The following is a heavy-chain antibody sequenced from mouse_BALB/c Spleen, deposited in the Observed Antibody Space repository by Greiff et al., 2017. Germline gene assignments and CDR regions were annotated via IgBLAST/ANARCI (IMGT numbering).Heavy chain of an antibody. CDR2: IYPSDSYT. V-gene: IGHV1-69*02. CDR1: GYTFTSYW. J-gene: IGHJ2*01. CDR3: TRDPNYFDY. Sequence: QVQLQQSGAELVRPGASVKLSCKASGYTFTSYWINWVKQRPGQGLEWIGNIYPSDSYTNYNQKFKDKATLTVDKSSSTAYMQLSSPTSEDSAVYYCTRDPNYFDYWGQGTTLTVSS.